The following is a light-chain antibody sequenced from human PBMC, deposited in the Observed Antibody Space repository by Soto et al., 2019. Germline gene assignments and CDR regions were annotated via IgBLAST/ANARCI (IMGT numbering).Light chain of an antibody. V-gene: IGKV3-15*01. CDR2: GAT. Sequence: EIVMTQSPATLSVSPGERATLSCRASQNIRSNLAWYQQARGQAPRLLIYGATTRATGIPARFSGSGSGTEFTLTISSLQSEDFAVYYCQQYNDWPKTFGQGTEVEIK. J-gene: IGKJ1*01. CDR3: QQYNDWPKT. CDR1: QNIRSN.